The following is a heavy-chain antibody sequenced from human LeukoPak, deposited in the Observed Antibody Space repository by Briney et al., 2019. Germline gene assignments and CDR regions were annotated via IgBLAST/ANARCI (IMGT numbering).Heavy chain of an antibody. CDR1: GYTFTSYD. Sequence: GASVKVSCKASGYTFTSYDINWVRQATGQGLEWMGWMNANSGNTGYAQKFQGRVTMTRNTSISTAYMELSSLRSEDTAVYYCARVSEIQLWDAFDIWGQGTMVTVSS. CDR2: MNANSGNT. D-gene: IGHD5-18*01. CDR3: ARVSEIQLWDAFDI. V-gene: IGHV1-8*01. J-gene: IGHJ3*02.